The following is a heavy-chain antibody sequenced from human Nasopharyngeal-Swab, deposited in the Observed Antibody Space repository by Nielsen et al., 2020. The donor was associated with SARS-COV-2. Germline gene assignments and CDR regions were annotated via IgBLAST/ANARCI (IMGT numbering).Heavy chain of an antibody. D-gene: IGHD5-12*01. Sequence: SVKVSCKASGDTFSHYPISWVRQAPGQGLEWMGRIVPIVDVANYAQKFRGRVTISADRSTTTSYLELSSLRSEDTAIYYCAREGEYGAYDAPDYWGQGTLVTVSS. CDR2: IVPIVDVA. CDR3: AREGEYGAYDAPDY. V-gene: IGHV1-69*04. J-gene: IGHJ4*02. CDR1: GDTFSHYP.